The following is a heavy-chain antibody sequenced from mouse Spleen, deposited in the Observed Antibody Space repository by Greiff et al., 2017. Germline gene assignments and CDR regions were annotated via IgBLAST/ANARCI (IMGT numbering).Heavy chain of an antibody. CDR2: IYPGSGST. J-gene: IGHJ1*01. Sequence: VKLQESGAELVKPGASVKMSCKASGYTFTSYWITWVKQRPGQGLEWIGDIYPGSGSTNYNEKFKSKATLTVDTSSSTAYMQLSSLTSEDSAVYYGARAYYRSNGYFDVWGAGTTVTVSS. CDR1: GYTFTSYW. CDR3: ARAYYRSNGYFDV. D-gene: IGHD2-14*01. V-gene: IGHV1-55*01.